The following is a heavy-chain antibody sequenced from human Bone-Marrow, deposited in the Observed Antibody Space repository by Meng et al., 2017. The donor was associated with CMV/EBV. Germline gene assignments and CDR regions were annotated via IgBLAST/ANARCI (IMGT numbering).Heavy chain of an antibody. Sequence: GESLKISCAASGFTFSSYGMHWVRQAPGKGLEWVAVIWYDGSNKYYADSVKGRFTISRDNSKNTLYLQMNSLRAEDTAVYYCAKDRDRGCSSTSCPPYGMDVWGQGTTVTVYS. CDR2: IWYDGSNK. V-gene: IGHV3-33*06. CDR1: GFTFSSYG. D-gene: IGHD2-2*01. CDR3: AKDRDRGCSSTSCPPYGMDV. J-gene: IGHJ6*02.